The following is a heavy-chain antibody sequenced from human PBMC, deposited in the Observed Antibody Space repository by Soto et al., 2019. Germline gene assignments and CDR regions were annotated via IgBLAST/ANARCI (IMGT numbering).Heavy chain of an antibody. CDR1: GYTFTSYY. J-gene: IGHJ4*02. CDR2: INPSGGST. V-gene: IGHV1-46*01. Sequence: GASVKVSCKASGYTFTSYYMHWVRQAPGQGLEWMGIINPSGGSTSYAQKFQGRVTMTRDTSTSTVYMELSSLRSEDTAVYYCARDFTSSGSPPAFDYWGQGTLVTVSS. CDR3: ARDFTSSGSPPAFDY. D-gene: IGHD3-22*01.